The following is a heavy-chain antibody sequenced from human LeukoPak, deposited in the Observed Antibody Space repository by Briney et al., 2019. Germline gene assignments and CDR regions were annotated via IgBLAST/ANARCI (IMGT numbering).Heavy chain of an antibody. D-gene: IGHD2-2*01. CDR3: ARYIQGTSCYGQSCSGFDY. V-gene: IGHV5-51*01. CDR1: GYSFTSYW. Sequence: KDGESLKISCKGSGYSFTSYWIGWVRQMPGKGLEWMGIIYPGDSDTRYSPSFQGQVTISADKSISTAYLQWSSLKASDTAMYYCARYIQGTSCYGQSCSGFDYWGQGTLVTVSS. J-gene: IGHJ4*02. CDR2: IYPGDSDT.